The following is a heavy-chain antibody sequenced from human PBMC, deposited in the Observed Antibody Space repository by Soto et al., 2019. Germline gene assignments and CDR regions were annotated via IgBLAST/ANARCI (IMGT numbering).Heavy chain of an antibody. V-gene: IGHV4-30-4*01. D-gene: IGHD5-18*01. Sequence: QLQESGPGLVKPSQTLSLTCTVSGGSISRGDYYWSWIRQPPGKGLEWIGYTYKSGGTYYNPSLRSRVAMSVDTPKNQFSLRLSSVTAAAAAIYYCAREDTAMVDYWGQGTLVTVSS. J-gene: IGHJ4*02. CDR1: GGSISRGDYY. CDR2: TYKSGGT. CDR3: AREDTAMVDY.